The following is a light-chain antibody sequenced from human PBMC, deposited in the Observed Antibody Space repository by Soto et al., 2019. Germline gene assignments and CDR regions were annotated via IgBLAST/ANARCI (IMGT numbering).Light chain of an antibody. J-gene: IGKJ4*01. CDR1: QSFSTW. CDR3: QQYNSNPLT. Sequence: DIQMTQSPSTLSASVGDRVTITCRASQSFSTWLAWYQQKPGKAPNLLIYKTSILESGVPSRFSGSGSGTEFTLTISSLQPDDFANSYFQQYNSNPLTFGGGTKGEIK. V-gene: IGKV1-5*03. CDR2: KTS.